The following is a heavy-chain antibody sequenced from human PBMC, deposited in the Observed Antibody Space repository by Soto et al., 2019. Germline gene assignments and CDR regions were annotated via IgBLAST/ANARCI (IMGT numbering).Heavy chain of an antibody. CDR1: GFTFSSYA. J-gene: IGHJ4*02. D-gene: IGHD2-2*01. Sequence: PGGSLRLSCAASGFTFSSYAMSWVRQAPGKGLEWVSTISGSGGSTYYADSVKGRFTISRDNSKNTLYLQMNSLRAEDTAIYYCARGKGLTVPSTNYWGQGALVTVSS. V-gene: IGHV3-23*01. CDR3: ARGKGLTVPSTNY. CDR2: ISGSGGST.